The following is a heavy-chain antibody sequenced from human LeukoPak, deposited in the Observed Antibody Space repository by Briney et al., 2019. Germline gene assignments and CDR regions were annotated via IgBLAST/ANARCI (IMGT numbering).Heavy chain of an antibody. D-gene: IGHD4-17*01. CDR1: GFTFSSYW. CDR3: ARAPLYGDYVGYYFDY. Sequence: GGSLRLSCAASGFTFSSYWMSWVRQAPGKGLEWVANIKQDGSEKYYVDSVKGRFTIFRDNAKNSLYLQMNSLRAEDTAVYYCARAPLYGDYVGYYFDYWGQGALVTVSS. J-gene: IGHJ4*02. V-gene: IGHV3-7*01. CDR2: IKQDGSEK.